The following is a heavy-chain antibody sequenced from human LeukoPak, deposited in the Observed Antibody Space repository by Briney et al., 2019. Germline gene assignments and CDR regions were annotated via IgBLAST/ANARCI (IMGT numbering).Heavy chain of an antibody. D-gene: IGHD2-15*01. V-gene: IGHV3-53*01. CDR3: ARDRHCSGGSCSGL. J-gene: IGHJ4*02. Sequence: GGSLRLSCAASGLTVSNNYMKWVRQAPGKGLECVSLTYSGGSTYYADSVKGRFTISRDNPKNTVYLQMNNLRAEDTAVYYCARDRHCSGGSCSGLWGQGTLVTVSS. CDR1: GLTVSNNY. CDR2: TYSGGST.